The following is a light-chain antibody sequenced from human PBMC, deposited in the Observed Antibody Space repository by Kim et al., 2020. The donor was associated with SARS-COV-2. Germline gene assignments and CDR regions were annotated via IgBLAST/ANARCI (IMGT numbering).Light chain of an antibody. CDR1: QDISNY. Sequence: STRSASVGDRVTITCQASQDISNYLNWYQQKPGKAPKLLIYDASNLETGVPSRFSGSGSGTDFTFTISSLQPEDIATYYCQQYEGSFGQGTKLEIK. CDR3: QQYEGS. J-gene: IGKJ2*03. CDR2: DAS. V-gene: IGKV1-33*01.